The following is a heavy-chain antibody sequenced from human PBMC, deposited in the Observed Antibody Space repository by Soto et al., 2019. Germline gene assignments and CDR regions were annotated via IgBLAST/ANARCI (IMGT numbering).Heavy chain of an antibody. CDR3: AKGSWSPFFDY. CDR2: ISGSGGST. Sequence: PGGSLRLSCSASGFTFGDYALSWFRQAPGKGLEWVSAISGSGGSTYYADSVKGRFTISRDNSKNTLYLQMNSLRAEDTAVYYCAKGSWSPFFDYWGQGALVTVSS. J-gene: IGHJ4*02. CDR1: GFTFGDYA. D-gene: IGHD6-13*01. V-gene: IGHV3-23*01.